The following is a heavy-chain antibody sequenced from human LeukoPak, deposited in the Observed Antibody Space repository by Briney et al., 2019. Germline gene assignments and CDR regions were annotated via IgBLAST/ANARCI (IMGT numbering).Heavy chain of an antibody. CDR1: GFTFSTYA. CDR3: ARWLRRPIDC. D-gene: IGHD5-12*01. CDR2: ISGSGDST. J-gene: IGHJ4*02. V-gene: IGHV3-23*01. Sequence: GGSLRLSCAASGFTFSTYAMTWVRQAPGKGLEWVSSISGSGDSTYYADSVKGRFTISRDNSRRAPYLQMNNLRAEDTAVYYCARWLRRPIDCWGQGTLVTVSS.